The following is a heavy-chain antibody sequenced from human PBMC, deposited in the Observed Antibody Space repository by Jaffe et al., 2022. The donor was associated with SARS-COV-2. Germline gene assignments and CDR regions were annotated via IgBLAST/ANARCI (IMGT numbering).Heavy chain of an antibody. V-gene: IGHV4-39*01. J-gene: IGHJ4*02. CDR1: GGSVSSSNYY. CDR2: FYFTGNT. Sequence: QLQLQESGPGLVKPSETLSLTCTVSGGSVSSSNYYWGWIRQPPGKGLEWIGSFYFTGNTYYNPSLRSRVTISVDTSKNQFSLKLSSVTAADTAVYYCARHGSGSSWYGYLDYWGQGALVTVSS. CDR3: ARHGSGSSWYGYLDY. D-gene: IGHD6-13*01.